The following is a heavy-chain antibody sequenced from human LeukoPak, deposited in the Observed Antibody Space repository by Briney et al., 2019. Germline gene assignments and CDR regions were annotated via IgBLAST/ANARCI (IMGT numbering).Heavy chain of an antibody. V-gene: IGHV4-4*07. CDR2: IYTSGST. CDR3: ASLEPPQDAFDI. CDR1: GGSISSYY. J-gene: IGHJ3*02. D-gene: IGHD5-24*01. Sequence: SETLSLTCTVSGGSISSYYWSWIRQPAGKGLEWIGRIYTSGSTNYNPSLKSRVTISVDTSKNQFSLKLSSVTAADTAVYYCASLEPPQDAFDIWGQGTMVTVSS.